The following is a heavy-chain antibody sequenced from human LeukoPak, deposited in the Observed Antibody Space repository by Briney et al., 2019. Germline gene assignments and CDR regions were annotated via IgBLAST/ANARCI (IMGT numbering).Heavy chain of an antibody. Sequence: PGGSLRLSCAASRFTFSSYWMTWVRQAPGKGLEWVANIKQDGGEKHYVDSVQGRFTISRDNAKNSLYLQMNSLRAEDTAVYYCARDVGYASSGSYPYYFDYWGLGTLVTVSS. CDR2: IKQDGGEK. D-gene: IGHD3-22*01. V-gene: IGHV3-7*05. J-gene: IGHJ4*02. CDR1: RFTFSSYW. CDR3: ARDVGYASSGSYPYYFDY.